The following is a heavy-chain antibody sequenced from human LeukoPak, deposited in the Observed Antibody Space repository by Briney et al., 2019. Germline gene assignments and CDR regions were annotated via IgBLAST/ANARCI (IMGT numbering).Heavy chain of an antibody. CDR3: AKDNSNSPYYYYYMDV. D-gene: IGHD4-11*01. CDR2: ISSSSSTI. CDR1: GFTFSSYS. Sequence: GGSLRLSCAASGFTFSSYSMNWVRQAPGKGLEWVSYISSSSSTIYYADSVKGRFTISRDNAKNSLYLQMNSLRAEDMALYYCAKDNSNSPYYYYYMDVWGKGTTVTVSS. J-gene: IGHJ6*03. V-gene: IGHV3-48*01.